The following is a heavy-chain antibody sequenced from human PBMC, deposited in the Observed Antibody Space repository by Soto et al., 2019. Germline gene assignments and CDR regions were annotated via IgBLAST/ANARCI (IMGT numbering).Heavy chain of an antibody. D-gene: IGHD6-6*01. J-gene: IGHJ4*02. V-gene: IGHV4-31*03. Sequence: QVQLQESGPGLVKPSQTLSLTCNVSGESISSGGYYWRWIRHHPGKGLEWIGYIYDTESAYYNPSLQSRVTISMDTSKNQFAMRLSSVTAADTAVYYCARASSSSSAADYWGQGILGTVSS. CDR1: GESISSGGYY. CDR2: IYDTESA. CDR3: ARASSSSSAADY.